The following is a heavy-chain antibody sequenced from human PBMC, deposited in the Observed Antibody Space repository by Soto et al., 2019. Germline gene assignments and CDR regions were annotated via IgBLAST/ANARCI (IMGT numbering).Heavy chain of an antibody. J-gene: IGHJ4*02. CDR2: ISSSSSTI. CDR3: AKVGTMIVVVSPLDY. V-gene: IGHV3-48*01. CDR1: GFTFSSYA. D-gene: IGHD3-22*01. Sequence: PGGSLRLSCSASGFTFSSYAMHWVRQAPGKGLEWVSYISSSSSTIYYADSVKGRFTISRDNSKNTLYLQMNSLRAEDTAVYYCAKVGTMIVVVSPLDYWGQGALVTVS.